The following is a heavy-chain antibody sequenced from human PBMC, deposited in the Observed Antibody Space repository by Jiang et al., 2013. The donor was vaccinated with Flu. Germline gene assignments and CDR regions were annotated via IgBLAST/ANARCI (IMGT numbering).Heavy chain of an antibody. D-gene: IGHD3-22*01. CDR3: ARDDSPGLSPFDY. Sequence: ASGFTFSSYAMHWVRQAPGKGLEWVAVISYDGSNKYYADSVKGRFTISRDNSKNTLYLQMNSLRAEDTAVYYCARDDSPGLSPFDYWGQGTLVTVSS. CDR2: ISYDGSNK. V-gene: IGHV3-30-3*01. J-gene: IGHJ4*02. CDR1: GFTFSSYA.